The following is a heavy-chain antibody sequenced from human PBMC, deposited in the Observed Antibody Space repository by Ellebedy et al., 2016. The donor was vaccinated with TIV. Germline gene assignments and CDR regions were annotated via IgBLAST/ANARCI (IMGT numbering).Heavy chain of an antibody. CDR2: IYYSGST. CDR3: AKLANWYFDL. CDR1: GGSISSYY. V-gene: IGHV4-59*01. J-gene: IGHJ2*01. D-gene: IGHD1-7*01. Sequence: SETLSLTCTVSGGSISSYYWSWIRQPPGKGLEWIGYIYYSGSTDYNPSLKSRVTISVDTSKNQFSLNLSSVTAADTAVYYCAKLANWYFDLWGRGTLVTVSS.